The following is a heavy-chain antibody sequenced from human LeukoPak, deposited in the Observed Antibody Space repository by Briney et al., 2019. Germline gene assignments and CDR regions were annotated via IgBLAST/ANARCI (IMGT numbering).Heavy chain of an antibody. D-gene: IGHD6-19*01. CDR3: ARVSRRTAAGYSSGWYWGY. CDR1: GYTFTSYD. V-gene: IGHV1-2*02. Sequence: ASVKVSCKASGYTFTSYDINWVRQAPGQGLEWMGWINPNSGGTNYAQKFQGRVTMTRDTSISTAYMELSRLRSDDTAVYYCARVSRRTAAGYSSGWYWGYWGQGTLVTVSS. CDR2: INPNSGGT. J-gene: IGHJ4*02.